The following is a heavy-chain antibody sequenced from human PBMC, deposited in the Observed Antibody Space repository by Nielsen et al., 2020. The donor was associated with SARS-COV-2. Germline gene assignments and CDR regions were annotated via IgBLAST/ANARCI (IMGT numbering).Heavy chain of an antibody. CDR1: GFTFSSYD. CDR2: IGTAGDT. CDR3: AKDPFYDFWSGYYFDY. D-gene: IGHD3-3*01. Sequence: GESLKISCAASGFTFSSYDMHWVRQATGKGLEWVSAIGTAGDTYYPGSVKGRFTISRDNSKNTLYLQMNSLRAEDTAVYYCAKDPFYDFWSGYYFDYWGQGTLVTVSS. J-gene: IGHJ4*02. V-gene: IGHV3-13*04.